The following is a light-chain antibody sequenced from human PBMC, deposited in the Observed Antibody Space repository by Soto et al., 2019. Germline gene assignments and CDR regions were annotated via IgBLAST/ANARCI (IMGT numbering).Light chain of an antibody. V-gene: IGKV3-15*01. CDR1: QSVSSSY. CDR3: QQYHDWPPYT. J-gene: IGKJ2*01. Sequence: EIVFTQSPCTLSFSPGERSTLSCRAMQSVSSSYLAWYQQKPGQAPRLLLYRASTMATGIPARFSGSGSGTEFTLTISSLQSEDFAVYYCQQYHDWPPYTFGQGTKVDIK. CDR2: RAS.